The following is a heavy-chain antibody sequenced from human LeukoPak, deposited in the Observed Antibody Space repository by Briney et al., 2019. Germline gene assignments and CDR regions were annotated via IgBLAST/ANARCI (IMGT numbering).Heavy chain of an antibody. D-gene: IGHD5-18*01. J-gene: IGHJ5*02. CDR3: ARDLGYSYGYRFDP. CDR2: IYYSGST. Sequence: SETLSLTCTVSGGSISSYYWSWIRQPPGKGLEWIGYIYYSGSTNYNPSLKSRVTISVDTSKNQFSLKLSSVTAADTAVYYCARDLGYSYGYRFDPWGQGTLVTVSS. CDR1: GGSISSYY. V-gene: IGHV4-59*01.